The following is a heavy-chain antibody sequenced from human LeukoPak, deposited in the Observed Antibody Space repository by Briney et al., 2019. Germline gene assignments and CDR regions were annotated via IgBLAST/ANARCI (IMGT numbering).Heavy chain of an antibody. D-gene: IGHD5-12*01. CDR2: INQGGSVK. Sequence: GGSLRLSCAASGFTLRSYWMSWVRQAPGKGLEGVAHINQGGSVKYYVDSVKGRFTISRDDAKNSLYVQMNSLRDEDTAVYYCARVGYSGWNLEYWGQGTLVTVSS. V-gene: IGHV3-7*01. CDR3: ARVGYSGWNLEY. J-gene: IGHJ4*02. CDR1: GFTLRSYW.